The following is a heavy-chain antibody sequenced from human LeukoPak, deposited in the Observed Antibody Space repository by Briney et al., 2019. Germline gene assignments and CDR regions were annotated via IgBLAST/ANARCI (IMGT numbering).Heavy chain of an antibody. J-gene: IGHJ5*02. CDR3: AREEMAGFDP. V-gene: IGHV3-23*01. D-gene: IGHD5-24*01. Sequence: GGSLRLSCAASGFTLSSYAMSWVRQAPGKGLEWVSAISVSGGSTYYADSVKGRFTISRDNSKNTLYLQMNSLRGEDTAVYYWAREEMAGFDPWGQGTLVTVSS. CDR2: ISVSGGST. CDR1: GFTLSSYA.